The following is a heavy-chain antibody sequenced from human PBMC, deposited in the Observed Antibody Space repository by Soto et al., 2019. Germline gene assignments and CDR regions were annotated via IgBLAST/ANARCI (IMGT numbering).Heavy chain of an antibody. D-gene: IGHD5-18*01. Sequence: EVQLLESGGGLVQPGGSLRLSCAASGFTFSSYDMSWVRQAPGKGLEWVSAISGSGGSTYYADSVKGRFTISRDNSKKTLDLHMNSLRAEDKALYFCGIERGYRYGGDWGQGSLVTVSS. CDR3: GIERGYRYGGD. V-gene: IGHV3-23*01. J-gene: IGHJ4*02. CDR1: GFTFSSYD. CDR2: ISGSGGST.